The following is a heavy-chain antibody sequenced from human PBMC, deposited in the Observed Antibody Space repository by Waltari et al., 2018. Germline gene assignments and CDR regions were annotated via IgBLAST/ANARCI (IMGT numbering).Heavy chain of an antibody. Sequence: QIQIMQSGAEVKKPGASVKVSCQASGYTFTAYSIHWARQAPGQGLAWMGWINSNTGGADCAQSFQGRVTVTRDTSISTVYMELSGLTSDDTAVYYCAREALGGTKAFDMWGQGTMVTVSS. CDR1: GYTFTAYS. V-gene: IGHV1-2*02. D-gene: IGHD1-7*01. J-gene: IGHJ3*02. CDR3: AREALGGTKAFDM. CDR2: INSNTGGA.